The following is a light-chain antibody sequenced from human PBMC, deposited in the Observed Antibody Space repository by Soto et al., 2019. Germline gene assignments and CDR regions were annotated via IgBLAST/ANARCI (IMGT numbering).Light chain of an antibody. V-gene: IGKV1-39*01. J-gene: IGKJ2*01. Sequence: DIQMTQSPSSLSASVGDRVTITCWASQSISTSLCWFQQKPGRAPKLLISDASTLQSGVPSRFSGSGFGTDFTLTISSLQPEDFAAYYCLQTYTVPRTFGQGTNLDIK. CDR1: QSISTS. CDR3: LQTYTVPRT. CDR2: DAS.